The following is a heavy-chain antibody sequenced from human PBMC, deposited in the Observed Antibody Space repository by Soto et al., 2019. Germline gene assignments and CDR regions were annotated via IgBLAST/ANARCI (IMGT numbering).Heavy chain of an antibody. D-gene: IGHD3-22*01. V-gene: IGHV1-69*13. Sequence: GASVKVSCKASGGTFSSYAISWVRQAPGQGLEWMGGIIPIFGTANYAQKFRGRVTITADESTSTAYMELSSLRSEDTAVYYCARNGADFRNYYDSSAFDIWGQGTMVTVSS. J-gene: IGHJ3*02. CDR1: GGTFSSYA. CDR2: IIPIFGTA. CDR3: ARNGADFRNYYDSSAFDI.